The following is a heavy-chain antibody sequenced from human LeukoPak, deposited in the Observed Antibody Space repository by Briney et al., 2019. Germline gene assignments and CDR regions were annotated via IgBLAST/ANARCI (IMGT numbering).Heavy chain of an antibody. V-gene: IGHV3-21*01. J-gene: IGHJ4*02. CDR2: ISTSSSYI. CDR3: ARGSSGYSYILSY. CDR1: GFTFSSYT. Sequence: GGSLRLTCVASGFTFSSYTMNWVRQAPGRGLEWVSCISTSSSYIYYADSVKGRFTISRDNAKNSLYLQMSSLRAEDTAMYYCARGSSGYSYILSYWGQGALVTVSS. D-gene: IGHD5-18*01.